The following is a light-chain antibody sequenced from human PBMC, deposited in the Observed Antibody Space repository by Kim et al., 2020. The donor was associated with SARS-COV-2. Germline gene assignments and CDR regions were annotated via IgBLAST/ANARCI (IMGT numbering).Light chain of an antibody. CDR2: GAS. V-gene: IGKV3-15*01. J-gene: IGKJ2*01. CDR3: QQYDNWPPYT. Sequence: SPGGAVPRRCTAGQSVNSDIAWYQRKRGQSPTLLIYGASTRATGVPARFSGRGFGTEFTFTISSLQSEDFAVYYCQQYDNWPPYTFGQGTKLEI. CDR1: QSVNSD.